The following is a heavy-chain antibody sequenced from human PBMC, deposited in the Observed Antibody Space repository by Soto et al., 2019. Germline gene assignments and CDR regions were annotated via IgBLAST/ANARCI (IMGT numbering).Heavy chain of an antibody. J-gene: IGHJ4*02. D-gene: IGHD3-10*01. Sequence: SETLSLTCTVSGGSISSYYWSWIRQPPGKGLEWIGYIYYSGSTNYNPSLKSRVTISVDTSKNQFSLKLVSVTGADTAVYYCARHFVAVVIKGWGYWGQGTLVTVSS. CDR3: ARHFVAVVIKGWGY. CDR1: GGSISSYY. V-gene: IGHV4-59*08. CDR2: IYYSGST.